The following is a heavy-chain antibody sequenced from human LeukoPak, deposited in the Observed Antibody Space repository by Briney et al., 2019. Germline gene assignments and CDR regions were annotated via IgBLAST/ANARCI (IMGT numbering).Heavy chain of an antibody. CDR1: GFTLSTYA. CDR3: AKSYSDYAGASYYYGMDV. D-gene: IGHD4-11*01. J-gene: IGHJ6*02. V-gene: IGHV3-30*02. Sequence: GGSLRLSCAASGFTLSTYAMNWVRQAPGKGLEWVAFIRYDGSNKYYADSVKGRFTISRDNSKNTLYLQMNSLRAEDTAVYYCAKSYSDYAGASYYYGMDVWGQGTTVTVSS. CDR2: IRYDGSNK.